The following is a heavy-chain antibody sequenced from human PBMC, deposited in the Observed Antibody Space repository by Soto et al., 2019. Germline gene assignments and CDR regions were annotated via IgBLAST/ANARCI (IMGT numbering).Heavy chain of an antibody. CDR1: GGSISSYY. D-gene: IGHD1-20*01. V-gene: IGHV4-59*01. CDR2: IYYSGIT. Sequence: SETLALTCTVSGGSISSYYWSWIRQPPGKGLEWIGYIYYSGITNYNPSLKSRVTISVDTSTNQFSLTLSSVTAADTAVYYCARYKSHYYYGLDVWGQGTKVT. CDR3: ARYKSHYYYGLDV. J-gene: IGHJ6*02.